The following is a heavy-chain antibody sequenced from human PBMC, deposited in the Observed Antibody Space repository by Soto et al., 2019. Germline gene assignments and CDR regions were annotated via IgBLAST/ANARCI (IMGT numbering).Heavy chain of an antibody. D-gene: IGHD3-10*01. CDR1: GGSISAAGDW. J-gene: IGHJ5*02. Sequence: PSETLSLTCAVSGGSISAAGDWWSWIGQPPGGGVEWIGYMYKCGTSISNPTLKTRLTMSLDRSNNQFSLTLKSMAAADTAVYYCARAQFYSGSGRYNNLMFDPWGQGTQVTVSS. CDR3: ARAQFYSGSGRYNNLMFDP. CDR2: MYKCGTS. V-gene: IGHV4-30-2*01.